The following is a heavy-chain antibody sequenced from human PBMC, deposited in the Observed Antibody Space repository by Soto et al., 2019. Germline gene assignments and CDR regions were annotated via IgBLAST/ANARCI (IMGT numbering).Heavy chain of an antibody. D-gene: IGHD2-2*01. V-gene: IGHV2-5*02. Sequence: QITLKESGPTLVKPTQTLTLTCTFSGFSLSTSGVGVGWIRQPPGKALEWLALIYWDDDKRYRPSLKSRLTISKDNSKNLVVLTMTNMDPVDTATYYCALRRGLADMYHFDYWGQGLLVTVSS. J-gene: IGHJ4*02. CDR2: IYWDDDK. CDR1: GFSLSTSGVG. CDR3: ALRRGLADMYHFDY.